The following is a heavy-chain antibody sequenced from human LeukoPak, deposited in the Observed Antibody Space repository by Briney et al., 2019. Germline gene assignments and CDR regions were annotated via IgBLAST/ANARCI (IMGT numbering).Heavy chain of an antibody. V-gene: IGHV4-39*01. D-gene: IGHD1-1*01. CDR2: IYYSGST. CDR1: GGSISSSSYY. CDR3: ARSPIGYGFQPKTFDH. J-gene: IGHJ4*02. Sequence: SETLSLTCTVSGGSISSSSYYWGWIRQTPGRGLEWIGSIYYSGSTYYNPSLKSRVTVSVDTSKNQFSLKLSSVTAADTAVYYCARSPIGYGFQPKTFDHWGQGTLVTVSS.